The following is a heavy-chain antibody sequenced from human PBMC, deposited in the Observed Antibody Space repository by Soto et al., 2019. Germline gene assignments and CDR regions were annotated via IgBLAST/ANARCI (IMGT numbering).Heavy chain of an antibody. V-gene: IGHV3-23*01. CDR2: ISGSGGST. J-gene: IGHJ4*02. D-gene: IGHD6-19*01. CDR1: GFTFSSYA. Sequence: GGSLRLSCAASGFTFSSYAMSWVRQAPGKGLEWVSAISGSGGSTYYADSVKGRFTISRDNSKNTLYLQMNSLRAEDTAVYYCASLHRGRIAVAGIPPRDYWGQGTLVTVSS. CDR3: ASLHRGRIAVAGIPPRDY.